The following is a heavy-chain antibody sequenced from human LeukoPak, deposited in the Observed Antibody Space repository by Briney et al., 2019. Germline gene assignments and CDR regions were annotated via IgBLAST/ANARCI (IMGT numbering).Heavy chain of an antibody. J-gene: IGHJ4*02. CDR1: GGSISSSSYY. Sequence: SSETLSLTCTVSGGSISSSSYYWGWIRQPPGKGLEWIGSIYYSGSTNYNPSLKSRVTISVDMSKNQFSLKLSSVTAADTAVYYCARQPIAVAGNGYYFDYWGQGTLVTVSS. CDR3: ARQPIAVAGNGYYFDY. V-gene: IGHV4-39*01. CDR2: IYYSGST. D-gene: IGHD6-19*01.